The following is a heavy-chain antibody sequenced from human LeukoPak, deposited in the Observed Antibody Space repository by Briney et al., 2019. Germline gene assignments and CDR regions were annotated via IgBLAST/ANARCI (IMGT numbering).Heavy chain of an antibody. CDR3: AKDLRPDGADNFDH. J-gene: IGHJ4*02. CDR2: ILASGSPT. CDR1: GFNFNSYT. D-gene: IGHD4/OR15-4a*01. Sequence: GGSLRLSCAASGFNFNSYTMNWVRQAPGKGLQWVANILASGSPTYYADSVKGRFIISRDNSKNTVYLQMNSLRVEDTAIYYCAKDLRPDGADNFDHWGQGILVPVSS. V-gene: IGHV3-23*01.